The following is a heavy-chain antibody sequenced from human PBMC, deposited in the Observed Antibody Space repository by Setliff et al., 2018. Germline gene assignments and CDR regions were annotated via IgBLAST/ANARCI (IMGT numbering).Heavy chain of an antibody. V-gene: IGHV1-58*01. D-gene: IGHD7-27*01. CDR3: AASNWGSGADY. Sequence: SVKVSCKASGFTFTTSAVQWVRQARGQRLKWIGWIVVGSGNTNYAQKFQERVTITRDRSTSTAYMELSSLRTEDTAVYYGAASNWGSGADYWGQGTLVTVSS. CDR2: IVVGSGNT. J-gene: IGHJ4*02. CDR1: GFTFTTSA.